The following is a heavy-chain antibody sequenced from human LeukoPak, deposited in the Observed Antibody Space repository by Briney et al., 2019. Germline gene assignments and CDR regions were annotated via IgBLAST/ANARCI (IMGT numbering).Heavy chain of an antibody. CDR1: GGSISSYY. CDR3: ARGTVTTFDY. V-gene: IGHV4-59*01. J-gene: IGHJ4*02. D-gene: IGHD4-17*01. CDR2: IYYSGST. Sequence: SETLSLTCTVSGGSISSYYWRWIRQPPGKGLEWIGYIYYSGSTNYNPSLKSRVTISVDTSKNQFSLKLSPVTAADTAVYYCARGTVTTFDYWGQGTLVTVSS.